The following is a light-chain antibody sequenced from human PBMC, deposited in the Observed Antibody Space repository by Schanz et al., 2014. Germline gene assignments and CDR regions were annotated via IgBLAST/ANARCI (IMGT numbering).Light chain of an antibody. V-gene: IGKV3-20*01. CDR1: QGVTSNY. J-gene: IGKJ4*01. CDR2: DAS. Sequence: EVVLTQSPGSLSLSPGERGTLSCRASQGVTSNYLAWYQQRPGQAPRLLIYDASTRATGIPARFSGSGSGTDFTLTISRLEPEDFAVYFCQQYVDSPLTFGGGTKVEIK. CDR3: QQYVDSPLT.